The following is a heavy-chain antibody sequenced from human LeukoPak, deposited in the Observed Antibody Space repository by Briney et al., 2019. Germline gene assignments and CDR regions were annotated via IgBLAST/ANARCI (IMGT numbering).Heavy chain of an antibody. V-gene: IGHV6-1*01. CDR2: TYYRSKWYN. D-gene: IGHD1/OR15-1a*01. Sequence: SQTLSLTCAISGDSFSSNSAAWSWIRQSPSRGLEWLGRTYYRSKWYNDYAISVKSRITINPDTSKNQVSLQLNTVTLEDTAVYYCAREASGTPGYFDSWGQGTLVTVSS. J-gene: IGHJ4*02. CDR3: AREASGTPGYFDS. CDR1: GDSFSSNSAA.